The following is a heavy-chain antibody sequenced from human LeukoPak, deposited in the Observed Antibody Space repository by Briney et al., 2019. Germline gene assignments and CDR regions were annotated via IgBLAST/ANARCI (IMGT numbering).Heavy chain of an antibody. CDR1: GFTFSSYL. CDR2: IDSDGRST. Sequence: GGSLRLSCAATGFTFSSYLMHRVRQVPGKGLVWVSRIDSDGRSTTYADSVQGRFIISRDNAKHTLYLQMNDLSAEDTALYYFTRDRDGYNFWGQGTLVTVSS. J-gene: IGHJ4*02. V-gene: IGHV3-74*01. CDR3: TRDRDGYNF. D-gene: IGHD5-24*01.